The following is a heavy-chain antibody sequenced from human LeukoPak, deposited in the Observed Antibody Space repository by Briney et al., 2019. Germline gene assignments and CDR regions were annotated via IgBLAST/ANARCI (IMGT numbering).Heavy chain of an antibody. CDR3: ARIYYFDSSGYYWFDP. CDR2: IYDSGST. J-gene: IGHJ5*02. Sequence: SETLSLTCTVSGGSTSSYYWSWIRQPPGKGLEWIGFIYDSGSTYYNPSLKSRVTMSVDTSKSQFSLRLNSVTAADTAVYYCARIYYFDSSGYYWFDPWGQGTLVTVSS. CDR1: GGSTSSYY. V-gene: IGHV4-59*12. D-gene: IGHD3-22*01.